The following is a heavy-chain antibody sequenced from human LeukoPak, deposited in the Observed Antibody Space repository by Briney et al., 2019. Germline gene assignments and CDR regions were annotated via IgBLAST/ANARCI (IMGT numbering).Heavy chain of an antibody. CDR2: MNPNRGNT. CDR1: GYTFTSYD. J-gene: IGHJ6*03. D-gene: IGHD2-2*01. CDR3: ARKGPANYYYYYMDV. Sequence: ASVKVSCKASGYTFTSYDIKWVRQATGQGLEWMGWMNPNRGNTGYAQKFQGRVTMTRNTSISTAYMELSSLRSEDTAVYFCARKGPANYYYYYMDVWGKGTTVTVSS. V-gene: IGHV1-8*01.